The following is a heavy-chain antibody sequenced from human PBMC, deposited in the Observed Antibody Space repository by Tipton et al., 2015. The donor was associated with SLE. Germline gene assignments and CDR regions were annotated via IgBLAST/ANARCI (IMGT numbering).Heavy chain of an antibody. CDR1: GFTFSSYA. J-gene: IGHJ3*02. D-gene: IGHD6-19*01. CDR3: SREGSGWPWAFDI. V-gene: IGHV3-33*08. Sequence: SLRLSCAASGFTFSSYAMSWVRQAPGKGLEWVAVIWYDGSNQYYADSVKGRFTISRDNSKNKLYLQMNSLTAEVTAVYYCSREGSGWPWAFDIWSHGTMLT. CDR2: IWYDGSNQ.